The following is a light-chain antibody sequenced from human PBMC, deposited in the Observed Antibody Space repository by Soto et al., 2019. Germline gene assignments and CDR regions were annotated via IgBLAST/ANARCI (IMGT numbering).Light chain of an antibody. CDR1: QSISSNY. V-gene: IGKV3-20*01. J-gene: IGKJ1*01. CDR3: QQDGSAPRT. CDR2: GAS. Sequence: EIVLTQSPGTLSMSPGERATLSCRASQSISSNYLAWYQQKPGQAPRLLIYGASSRATGIPDRFSGSGSGTDFTLTISRLEDEDFSVYDCQQDGSAPRTFGQGHNVEFQ.